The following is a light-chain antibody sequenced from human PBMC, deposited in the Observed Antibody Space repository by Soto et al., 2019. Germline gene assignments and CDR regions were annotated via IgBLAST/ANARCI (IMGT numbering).Light chain of an antibody. V-gene: IGLV3-25*02. CDR1: ALPKQY. J-gene: IGLJ2*01. CDR2: KDN. Sequence: SYELTQPPSVSVSPGQTARITCSGDALPKQYAYWYQQKPGQAPVLVIYKDNERPSGIPERFSGSSSGTTVTLTISGVQAEDEADYYCQSADSSGTYVVVGGGTK. CDR3: QSADSSGTYVV.